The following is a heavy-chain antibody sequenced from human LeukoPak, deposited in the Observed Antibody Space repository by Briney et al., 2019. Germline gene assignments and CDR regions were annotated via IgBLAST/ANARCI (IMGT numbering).Heavy chain of an antibody. CDR1: GFTFSSYS. CDR3: AREADYDILTGYYGAPGPFDY. Sequence: KPGGSLRLSCAASGFTFSSYSMNWVRQAPGKGLEWVSSISSGSSYIYYADSVKGRFTISRDNAKNSLYLQMNSLRAEDTAVYYCAREADYDILTGYYGAPGPFDYWGQGTLVTVSS. V-gene: IGHV3-21*01. D-gene: IGHD3-9*01. CDR2: ISSGSSYI. J-gene: IGHJ4*02.